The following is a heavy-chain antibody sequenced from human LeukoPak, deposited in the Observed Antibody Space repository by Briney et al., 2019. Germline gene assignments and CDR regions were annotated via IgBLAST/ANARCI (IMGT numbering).Heavy chain of an antibody. J-gene: IGHJ6*02. Sequence: SETLSLTCTVSGGSISSYYWSWIRQPPGKGLEWIGYIYYSGSTNYNPSLKSRVTISVDTSKNQFSLKLSSVTAADTAVYYCARDPQRGSSGWYTLPYVNYYYYGMDVWGQGTTVTVSS. D-gene: IGHD6-19*01. CDR1: GGSISSYY. V-gene: IGHV4-59*12. CDR2: IYYSGST. CDR3: ARDPQRGSSGWYTLPYVNYYYYGMDV.